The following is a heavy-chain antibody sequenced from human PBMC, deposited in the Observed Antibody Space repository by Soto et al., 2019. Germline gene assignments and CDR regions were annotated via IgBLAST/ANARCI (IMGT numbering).Heavy chain of an antibody. CDR2: IYYSGST. J-gene: IGHJ4*02. CDR1: GGSISSYY. CDR3: AKTAHKRPFSY. D-gene: IGHD1-1*01. V-gene: IGHV4-59*01. Sequence: SETLSLTCTVSGGSISSYYCSWILQPPWKGLEWIGYIYYSGSTNYNPSLKSRVTISVDTSKNQFSLKLSSVTAADTAVYYCAKTAHKRPFSYWGQGTLVTVSS.